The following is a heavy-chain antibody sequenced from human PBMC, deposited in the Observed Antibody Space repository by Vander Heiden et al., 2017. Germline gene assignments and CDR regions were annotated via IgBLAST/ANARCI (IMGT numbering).Heavy chain of an antibody. D-gene: IGHD3-10*01. V-gene: IGHV4-59*13. CDR1: GGAINTYY. CDR3: AQVTGGGWFDP. Sequence: QVQLQESGPGLVKPSETLSLTCTVSGGAINTYYWSWVRQPPGKGLEWIVYIYYSGSANYNPSLKSRVTISVDTSKNQFSLRLTSVTAADTAVYYCAQVTGGGWFDPWGQGTLVTVSS. J-gene: IGHJ5*02. CDR2: IYYSGSA.